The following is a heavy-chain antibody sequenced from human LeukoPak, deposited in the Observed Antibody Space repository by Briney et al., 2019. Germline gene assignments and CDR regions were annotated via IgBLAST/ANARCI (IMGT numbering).Heavy chain of an antibody. Sequence: ASVKVSCKASGGTFSSYAISWVRQAPGQGLEWMGRIIPIFGTANYAQKFQGRVTITTDESTSTAYMKLSSLRSEDTAVYYCARSRIVGATQGALNYWGQGTLVTVSS. CDR1: GGTFSSYA. V-gene: IGHV1-69*05. CDR2: IIPIFGTA. CDR3: ARSRIVGATQGALNY. J-gene: IGHJ4*02. D-gene: IGHD1-26*01.